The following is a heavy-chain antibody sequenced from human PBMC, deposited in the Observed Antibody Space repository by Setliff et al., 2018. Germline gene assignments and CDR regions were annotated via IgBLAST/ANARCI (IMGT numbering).Heavy chain of an antibody. V-gene: IGHV4-4*08. Sequence: SETLSLTCGVSGASISDSYWGWIRQPPGKGLEWIGHILTTGSTNYNPSLKSRIAISADTSRDRFSLRLTSVTAADTAIYYCARAYYYASGNSHNYYMDVWGKGTAVTVSS. CDR3: ARAYYYASGNSHNYYMDV. D-gene: IGHD3-10*01. CDR2: ILTTGST. CDR1: GASISDSY. J-gene: IGHJ6*03.